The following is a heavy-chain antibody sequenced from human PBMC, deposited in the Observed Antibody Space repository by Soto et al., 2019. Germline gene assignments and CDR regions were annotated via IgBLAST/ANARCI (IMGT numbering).Heavy chain of an antibody. CDR3: ARRPLWFLDGMDV. D-gene: IGHD3-10*01. CDR2: IYPGDSDT. CDR1: GYSFTSYW. Sequence: PXESLNISCKGSGYSFTSYWIGWVRQMPGKGLEWMGIIYPGDSDTRYSPSFQGQVTISADKSISTAYLQWSSLKASDTAMYYCARRPLWFLDGMDVSGQGTTATVSS. J-gene: IGHJ6*02. V-gene: IGHV5-51*01.